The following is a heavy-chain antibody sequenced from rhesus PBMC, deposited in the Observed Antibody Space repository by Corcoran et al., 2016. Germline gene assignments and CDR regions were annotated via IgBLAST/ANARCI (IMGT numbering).Heavy chain of an antibody. D-gene: IGHD2-21*01. V-gene: IGHV1S2*01. CDR1: GYTFTDYY. CDR3: ARGPGYCTGSGCYADWYFDL. Sequence: QVQLVQSGAEVKKPGSSVKVSCKASGYTFTDYYMHWVRQAPRQGLEWMGWINHYNGNTKYAQKFQGKVTITRDTSTSTAYMERGSLRSEDTAVYYCARGPGYCTGSGCYADWYFDLWGPGTPITISS. J-gene: IGHJ2*01. CDR2: INHYNGNT.